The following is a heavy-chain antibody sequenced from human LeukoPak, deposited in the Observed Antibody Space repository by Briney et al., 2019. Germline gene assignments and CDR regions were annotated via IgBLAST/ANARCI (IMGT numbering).Heavy chain of an antibody. CDR3: ARAGYNYGLNWFDP. V-gene: IGHV4-59*01. CDR1: DGSISNYY. Sequence: SETLSLTCTVSDGSISNYYWSWIRQPPWKGLEWIAYIYYNGSTNYNPSLKSRVTISVDTSKNQFSLKLTSVTAADTAVYYCARAGYNYGLNWFDPWGQGTLVTVSS. J-gene: IGHJ5*02. D-gene: IGHD5-18*01. CDR2: IYYNGST.